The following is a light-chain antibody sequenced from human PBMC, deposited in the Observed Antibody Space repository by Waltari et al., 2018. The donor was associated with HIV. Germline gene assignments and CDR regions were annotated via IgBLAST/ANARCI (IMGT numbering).Light chain of an antibody. CDR1: SSDVGGYNY. CDR2: DVS. V-gene: IGLV2-11*01. Sequence: SCTGTSSDVGGYNYVSWYQHHPGKAPKLMIYDVSKRPSGVPDRFSGSKSGNTASLTISGLQAEDEADYYCCSYAGSYTLVFGGGTTLTVL. CDR3: CSYAGSYTLV. J-gene: IGLJ2*01.